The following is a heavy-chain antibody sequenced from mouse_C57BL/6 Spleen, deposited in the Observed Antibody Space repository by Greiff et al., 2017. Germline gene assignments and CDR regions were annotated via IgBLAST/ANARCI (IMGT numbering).Heavy chain of an antibody. CDR1: GYSITSGYY. CDR2: IRYDGSN. J-gene: IGHJ1*03. V-gene: IGHV3-6*01. CDR3: ARHYYYGSSGYFDV. Sequence: EVQLQESGPGLVKPSQSLSLTCSVTGYSITSGYYWNWIRQFPGNKLEWMGYIRYDGSNNYNPSLKNRFSNTRDTSKNQFFLTLNSVTTEDTATYYGARHYYYGSSGYFDVWGTGTTVTVSS. D-gene: IGHD1-1*01.